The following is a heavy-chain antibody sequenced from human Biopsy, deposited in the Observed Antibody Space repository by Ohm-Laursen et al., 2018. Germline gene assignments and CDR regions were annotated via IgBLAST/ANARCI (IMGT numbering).Heavy chain of an antibody. Sequence: GSSVKVSCKASGYTFAGYYLHWVRQAPGHGLEWMGWINPNSGNANYPQSFQGRLTVTRDTSISTAYMELTSLTFDDTAIYYCARVPAYPSIDGYYGLDLWGQGTTVIVSS. CDR3: ARVPAYPSIDGYYGLDL. CDR1: GYTFAGYY. J-gene: IGHJ6*02. D-gene: IGHD3-9*01. V-gene: IGHV1-2*02. CDR2: INPNSGNA.